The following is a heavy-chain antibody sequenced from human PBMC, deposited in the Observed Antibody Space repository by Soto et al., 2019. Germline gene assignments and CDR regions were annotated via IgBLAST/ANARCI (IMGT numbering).Heavy chain of an antibody. Sequence: PGGSLRLSCAASGFTFSSYAMSWVRQAPGEGLEWVSVIGASGGSTYYADSVKGRFTISRDNSKNALYLQMNSLGAEDTAIYYCAKATKGSLYYDYGMDVWGQGTTVTVSS. CDR3: AKATKGSLYYDYGMDV. V-gene: IGHV3-23*01. CDR1: GFTFSSYA. CDR2: IGASGGST. J-gene: IGHJ6*02.